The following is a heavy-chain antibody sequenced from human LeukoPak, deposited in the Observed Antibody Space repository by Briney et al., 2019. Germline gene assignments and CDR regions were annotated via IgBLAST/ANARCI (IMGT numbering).Heavy chain of an antibody. D-gene: IGHD2-2*01. Sequence: SETLSLTCAVYGGSFGGYYWSWIRQPPGKGLEWIGEINHSGSTNYNPSLKSRVTISVDTSKNQFSLKLSSVTAADTAVYYCARGGGSSTSCYFCYYYGMDVWGKGTTVTVSS. CDR3: ARGGGSSTSCYFCYYYGMDV. CDR2: INHSGST. J-gene: IGHJ6*04. V-gene: IGHV4-34*01. CDR1: GGSFGGYY.